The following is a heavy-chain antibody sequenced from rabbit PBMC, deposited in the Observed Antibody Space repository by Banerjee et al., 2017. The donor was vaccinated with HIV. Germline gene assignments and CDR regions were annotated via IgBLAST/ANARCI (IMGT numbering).Heavy chain of an antibody. V-gene: IGHV1S45*01. J-gene: IGHJ4*01. D-gene: IGHD4-1*01. CDR2: IYAGSSGNT. CDR1: GIDFSDYG. Sequence: QEQLEESGGGLVKPEGSLTLTCTASGIDFSDYGISWVRHAPGKGLEWIAYIYAGSSGNTVYASWAKGRFTISKTSSTTVTLQMTSLTAADTATYFCARDLAGVIGWNFNLWGPGTLVTVS. CDR3: ARDLAGVIGWNFNL.